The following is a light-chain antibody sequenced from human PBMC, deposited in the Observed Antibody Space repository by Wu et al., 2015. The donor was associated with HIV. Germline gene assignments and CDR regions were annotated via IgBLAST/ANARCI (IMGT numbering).Light chain of an antibody. Sequence: EIVLTQSPGTLSLSPGERATLSCRASQTLNKYQLAWYQQKPGQAPRLLIFLASNRATGVPDRFSGSGSGTEFTLTISSMQSEDFALYFCQQYNYWQTFGQGTKAEIK. CDR3: QQYNYWQT. CDR2: LAS. J-gene: IGKJ1*01. V-gene: IGKV3D-15*01. CDR1: QTLNKY.